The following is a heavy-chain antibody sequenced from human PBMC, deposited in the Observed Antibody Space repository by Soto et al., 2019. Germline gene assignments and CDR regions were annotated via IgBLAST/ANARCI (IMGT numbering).Heavy chain of an antibody. CDR2: IKEDGSEK. Sequence: LRLSCAASGFTFTRYWMNWVRQAPGKGLEWLANIKEDGSEKFYVDSVKGRFTISRDNAQNSVYLQVNSLRGEDTAVYYCARDEGGVGYYTGPYYYGMDVWGQGTTVTVSS. J-gene: IGHJ6*02. CDR1: GFTFTRYW. D-gene: IGHD3-3*01. CDR3: ARDEGGVGYYTGPYYYGMDV. V-gene: IGHV3-7*03.